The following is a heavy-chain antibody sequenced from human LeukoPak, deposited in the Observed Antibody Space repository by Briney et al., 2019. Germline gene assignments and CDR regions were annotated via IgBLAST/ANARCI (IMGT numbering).Heavy chain of an antibody. D-gene: IGHD3-10*01. CDR3: ARDRSYFIFDY. V-gene: IGHV4-38-2*02. CDR1: DFSISSGYH. CDR2: VHHSGST. J-gene: IGHJ4*02. Sequence: PSETLSLTCAVSDFSISSGYHWGWVRQPPGKGLEWIGAVHHSGSTYYNPSLKSRVTMSTDTSKSQFSLKLSSVIAADTAVYYCARDRSYFIFDYWGQGTLVTVSS.